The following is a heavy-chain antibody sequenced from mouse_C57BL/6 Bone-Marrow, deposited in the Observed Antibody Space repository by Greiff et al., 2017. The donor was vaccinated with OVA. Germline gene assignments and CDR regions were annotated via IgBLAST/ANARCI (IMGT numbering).Heavy chain of an antibody. Sequence: EVKLVESGGGLVKPGGSLKLSCAASGFTFSSYAMSWVRQTPEKRLEWVATISDGGSYTYYPDNVKGRFTISRDNAKNNLYLQMSHLKSEDTAMYYCAALYYGNFYWGQGTLVTVSA. CDR2: ISDGGSYT. D-gene: IGHD2-1*01. CDR1: GFTFSSYA. V-gene: IGHV5-4*03. CDR3: AALYYGNFY. J-gene: IGHJ3*01.